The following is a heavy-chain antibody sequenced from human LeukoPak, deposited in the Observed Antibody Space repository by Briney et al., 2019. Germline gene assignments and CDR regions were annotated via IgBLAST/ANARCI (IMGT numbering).Heavy chain of an antibody. CDR2: ISAYNGNT. CDR3: ARSGRSSWNDDY. V-gene: IGHV1-18*01. Sequence: ASVKVSCKASGYTFTSYGFSWVRQAPGQGLEWMGRISAYNGNTNYAQKFQGRVTMTTDTTTTTAYMELRSLRSDDTAMYYCARSGRSSWNDDYWGQGTLVTVSS. J-gene: IGHJ4*02. CDR1: GYTFTSYG. D-gene: IGHD1-1*01.